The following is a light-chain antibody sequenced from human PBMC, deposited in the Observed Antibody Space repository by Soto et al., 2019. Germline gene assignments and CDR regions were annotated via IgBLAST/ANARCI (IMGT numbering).Light chain of an antibody. CDR3: QQYNNWPPFT. CDR2: AAS. V-gene: IGKV3-15*01. CDR1: QSVSGN. Sequence: EIVMTQSPATLSVSPGERATLSCRASQSVSGNLAWYQQKPGQAPRLLIYAASTRATGIPARFSGSGSGTEFTLTISSLQSEDFVVYYCQQYNNWPPFTFGHGTKVDIK. J-gene: IGKJ3*01.